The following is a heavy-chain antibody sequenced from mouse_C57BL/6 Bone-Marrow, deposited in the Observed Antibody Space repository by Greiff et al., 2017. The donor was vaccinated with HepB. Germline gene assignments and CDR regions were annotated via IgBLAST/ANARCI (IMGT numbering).Heavy chain of an antibody. CDR2: ISSGGSYT. CDR1: GFTFSSYG. CDR3: ARRPIYYGYEAWCAY. V-gene: IGHV5-6*02. Sequence: EVMLVESGGDLVKPGGSLKLSCAASGFTFSSYGMSWVRQTPDKRLEWVATISSGGSYTYYPDSVKGRFTISRDNAKNTLYLQMSSLKSEDTAMYFCARRPIYYGYEAWCAYWGQGTLVTVSA. D-gene: IGHD2-2*01. J-gene: IGHJ3*01.